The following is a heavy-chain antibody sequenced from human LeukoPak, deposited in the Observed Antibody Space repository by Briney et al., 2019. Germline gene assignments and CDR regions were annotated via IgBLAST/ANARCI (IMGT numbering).Heavy chain of an antibody. CDR3: GRPSADGLERAHIDC. CDR2: IYPADSDT. J-gene: IGHJ4*02. V-gene: IGHV5-51*01. Sequence: GESLKISCQASGYNFSTYWIAWVRQMPGKGLESMGIIYPADSDTRYSPSFQGQVTISVDKSISTAYLQWSGLKASDTAIYYCGRPSADGLERAHIDCWGQGTLVTVSS. CDR1: GYNFSTYW.